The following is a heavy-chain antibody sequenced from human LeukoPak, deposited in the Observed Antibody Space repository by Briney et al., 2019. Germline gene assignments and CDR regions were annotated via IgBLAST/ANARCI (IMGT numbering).Heavy chain of an antibody. CDR3: TKDVFDFGGYFDL. J-gene: IGHJ2*01. CDR1: GFTFDDYA. V-gene: IGHV3-9*01. Sequence: GRSLRLSCAASGFTFDDYAMHWVRQAPGKGLEWVSGISWNSGSIGYADSVKGRFTISRDNAKNSLYLQMNSLRAEDTAFYYCTKDVFDFGGYFDLWGRGTLVTVSS. D-gene: IGHD3-16*01. CDR2: ISWNSGSI.